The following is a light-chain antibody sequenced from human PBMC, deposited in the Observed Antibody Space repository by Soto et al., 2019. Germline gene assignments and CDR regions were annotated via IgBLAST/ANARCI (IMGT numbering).Light chain of an antibody. V-gene: IGLV2-14*02. CDR2: EDT. Sequence: QSALTQPASVSGSPGQSITISCAGTSSDVGSHPLVSWYQQHPGKAPKLMISEDTKRPSGVSNRFSGSKSGNTASLTISGLQPEDEGDYYCSSYTSSSTFLFGGGTKLTVL. CDR1: SSDVGSHPL. J-gene: IGLJ2*01. CDR3: SSYTSSSTFL.